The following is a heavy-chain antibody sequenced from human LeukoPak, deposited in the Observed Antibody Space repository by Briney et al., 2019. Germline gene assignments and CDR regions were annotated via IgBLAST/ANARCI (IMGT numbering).Heavy chain of an antibody. CDR2: IKSKGDDETT. J-gene: IGHJ4*02. D-gene: IGHD3-10*01. V-gene: IGHV3-15*01. Sequence: PGRSLRLSCAASGFTFTNAWMSWVRQAPGKGLEWVGRIKSKGDDETTDYGAPVKGRFTMSRDDSRATLYLQMNSLKAEDTAVYYCTTDLGITMIRGVIVYWGQGALVTVSS. CDR1: GFTFTNAW. CDR3: TTDLGITMIRGVIVY.